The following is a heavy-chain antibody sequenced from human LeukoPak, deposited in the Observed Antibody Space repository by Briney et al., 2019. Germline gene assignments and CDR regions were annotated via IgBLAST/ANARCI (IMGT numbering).Heavy chain of an antibody. CDR3: ARVEYDILTGYYYFDY. Sequence: SETLSLTCTVSGGSISSYYWSWIRQPPGKGLEWIGYIYYSGSTNYNPSLKSRVTISVDTSKNQFSLTLSSVTAADTAVYYCARVEYDILTGYYYFDYWGQGTLVTVSS. V-gene: IGHV4-59*01. J-gene: IGHJ4*02. D-gene: IGHD3-9*01. CDR2: IYYSGST. CDR1: GGSISSYY.